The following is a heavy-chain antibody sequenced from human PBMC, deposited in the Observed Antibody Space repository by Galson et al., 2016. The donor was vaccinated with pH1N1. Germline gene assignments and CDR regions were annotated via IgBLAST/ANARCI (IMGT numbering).Heavy chain of an antibody. CDR1: GGTFRSYV. V-gene: IGHV1-69*04. J-gene: IGHJ5*02. CDR3: ALGGDDYGGNPHWFDP. D-gene: IGHD4-23*01. Sequence: SVKVSCKASGGTFRSYVIIWVRQAPGQGLQWMGRIVPITGVTNYAQQFQDRVTITADESTSTAYMELSSLRSEDAAVYYCALGGDDYGGNPHWFDPWGQGTLVTVSS. CDR2: IVPITGVT.